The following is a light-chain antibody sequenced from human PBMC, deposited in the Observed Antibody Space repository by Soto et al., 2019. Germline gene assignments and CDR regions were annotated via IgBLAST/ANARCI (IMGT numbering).Light chain of an antibody. CDR1: QSLNSN. Sequence: ETVVTRSPATLSVSPGERATLSCRASQSLNSNLAWYQQKLGQTPRVLIYGASTRATDIPARFSGSGSGTEFILTISSLQSEDFAVYYCLEYNTWPWTFGQGTKVDIK. CDR2: GAS. CDR3: LEYNTWPWT. J-gene: IGKJ1*01. V-gene: IGKV3-15*01.